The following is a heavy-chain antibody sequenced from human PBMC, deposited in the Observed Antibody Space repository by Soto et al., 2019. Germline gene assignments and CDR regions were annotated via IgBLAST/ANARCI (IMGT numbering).Heavy chain of an antibody. CDR1: DGSISDYF. CDR2: INHLGSI. D-gene: IGHD2-21*01. J-gene: IGHJ6*03. CDR3: ARGGISHWAYFYYMDV. V-gene: IGHV4-34*01. Sequence: PSKTLSLTCVVSDGSISDYFWSWIRQPPGMALEWIGEINHLGSINYNPSLKSRVTMSVDTSKNQFSLTLNSVTAADTATFYCARGGISHWAYFYYMDVWDRGTTVTVS.